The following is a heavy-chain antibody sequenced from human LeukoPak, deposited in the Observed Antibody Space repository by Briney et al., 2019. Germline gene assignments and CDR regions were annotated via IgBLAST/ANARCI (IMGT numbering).Heavy chain of an antibody. CDR1: GGSISSYY. J-gene: IGHJ4*02. CDR3: AQSRGPQYSYYFDY. D-gene: IGHD4-11*01. Sequence: SETLSLTCTVSGGSISSYYWSWIRQPAGKGLEWIGRIYTSGSTNYNPSLKSRVTMSVDTSKNQFSLKLSSVTAADTAVYYCAQSRGPQYSYYFDYWGQGTLVTVSS. V-gene: IGHV4-4*07. CDR2: IYTSGST.